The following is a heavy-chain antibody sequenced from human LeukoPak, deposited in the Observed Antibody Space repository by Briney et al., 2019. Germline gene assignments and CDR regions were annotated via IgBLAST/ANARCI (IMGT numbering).Heavy chain of an antibody. Sequence: KPSETLSLTCIVSGGSISSYYWSWIRQAPGKGLEWVSYISSSSSYTNYADSVKGRFTISRDNAKNSLYLQMNSLRAEDTAVYYCARGPYGDYNWFDPWGQGTLVTVSS. V-gene: IGHV3-11*05. CDR2: ISSSSSYT. CDR1: GGSISSYY. J-gene: IGHJ5*02. CDR3: ARGPYGDYNWFDP. D-gene: IGHD4-17*01.